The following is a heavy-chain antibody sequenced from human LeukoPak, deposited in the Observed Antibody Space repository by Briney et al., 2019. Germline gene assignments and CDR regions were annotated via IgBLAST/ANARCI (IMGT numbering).Heavy chain of an antibody. CDR3: ARVDAATAGHGYFDY. CDR1: GFTFSDYW. J-gene: IGHJ4*02. CDR2: IKQDGSEK. Sequence: GGSLRLSCASSGFTFSDYWMSWVRQAPGKELEWVANIKQDGSEKYYVDSVKGRFTISRDNAKNSLYLQMNSLRAEDTAVYYCARVDAATAGHGYFDYWGQGTLVTVSS. V-gene: IGHV3-7*01. D-gene: IGHD6-13*01.